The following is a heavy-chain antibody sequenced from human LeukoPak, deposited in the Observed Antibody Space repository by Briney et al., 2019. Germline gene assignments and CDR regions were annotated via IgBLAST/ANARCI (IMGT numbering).Heavy chain of an antibody. V-gene: IGHV3-21*01. CDR3: ARDRPEYDYVWGSYHWRTYYYYYGMDV. CDR2: ISSSSSYI. J-gene: IGHJ6*02. CDR1: GFTFSSYS. D-gene: IGHD3-16*02. Sequence: GGSLRLSCAASGFTFSSYSMNWVRQAPGKGLEWVSSISSSSSYIYYADSVKGRFTISRDDAKNSLYLQMNSLRAEDTAVYYCARDRPEYDYVWGSYHWRTYYYYYGMDVWGQGTTVTVSS.